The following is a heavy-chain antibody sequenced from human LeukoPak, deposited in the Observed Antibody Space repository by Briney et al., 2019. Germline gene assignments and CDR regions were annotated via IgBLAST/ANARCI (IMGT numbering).Heavy chain of an antibody. V-gene: IGHV1-18*01. CDR3: ARRFCSSVSCYDDDAFDV. D-gene: IGHD2-2*01. CDR1: GHTFVSYG. J-gene: IGHJ3*01. Sequence: ASVKVSCKASGHTFVSYGISWVRQAPGQGLEWMGWISGYNGKINYAQKFQGRVTMTADTSTSTAYLELRSLTSEDTAVYYCARRFCSSVSCYDDDAFDVWGQGTLVTVSS. CDR2: ISGYNGKI.